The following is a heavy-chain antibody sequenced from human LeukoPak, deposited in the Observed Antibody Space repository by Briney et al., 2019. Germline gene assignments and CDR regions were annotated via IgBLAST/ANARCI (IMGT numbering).Heavy chain of an antibody. CDR2: ISGSGGST. CDR3: ARARFRGSWYPNWFDP. J-gene: IGHJ5*02. D-gene: IGHD6-13*01. CDR1: GFTFSSYA. V-gene: IGHV3-23*01. Sequence: PGGSLRLSCAASGFTFSSYAMSWVRQAPGKGLEWVSSISGSGGSTYYADSVKGRFTISRDNSKNTLYLQMNSLRAEDTAVYYCARARFRGSWYPNWFDPWGQGTLVTVSS.